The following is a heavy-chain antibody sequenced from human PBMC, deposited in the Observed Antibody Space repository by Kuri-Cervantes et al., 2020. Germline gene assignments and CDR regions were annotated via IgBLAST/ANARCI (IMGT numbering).Heavy chain of an antibody. Sequence: SGPTLVKPTQTLTLTCTFSGFSLSTSGVGVGWIRQPPGKALEWLALIYWDDDKRYNPSLKSGLTITKDTSKNQVVLTMANMDPVDTATYYCARDVTYSSSWYDYYYGMDVWGQGTTVTVSS. V-gene: IGHV2-5*02. CDR2: IYWDDDK. D-gene: IGHD6-13*01. J-gene: IGHJ6*02. CDR3: ARDVTYSSSWYDYYYGMDV. CDR1: GFSLSTSGVG.